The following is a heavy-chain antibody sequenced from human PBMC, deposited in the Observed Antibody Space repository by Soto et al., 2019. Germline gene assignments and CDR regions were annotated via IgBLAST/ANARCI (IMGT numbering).Heavy chain of an antibody. CDR1: GFTFSSYG. D-gene: IGHD4-4*01. V-gene: IGHV3-30*03. CDR2: ISYDGSNK. Sequence: GGSLILSCAASGFTFSSYGMHWVRQAPGKGLEWVAVISYDGSNKYYADSVKGRFTISRDNSTTTVYMELSSLRSEDTAVYYCARYDYNGYYFDYWGQGTLVTVSS. CDR3: ARYDYNGYYFDY. J-gene: IGHJ4*02.